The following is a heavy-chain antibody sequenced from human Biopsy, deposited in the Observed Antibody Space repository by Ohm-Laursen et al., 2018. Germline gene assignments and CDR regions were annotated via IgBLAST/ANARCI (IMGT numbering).Heavy chain of an antibody. CDR3: AKNYDPLYYDTSGLFDY. CDR2: INPRSGNT. CDR1: GGTFHKYG. V-gene: IGHV1-46*02. J-gene: IGHJ4*02. D-gene: IGHD3-22*01. Sequence: ASVKVSCKASGGTFHKYGVTWVRQAPGQGLEWMGIINPRSGNTGYSQKFQVRVTMTTDTPTSTVYMELSSLSSEDTAVYYCAKNYDPLYYDTSGLFDYWGQGTLVTVSS.